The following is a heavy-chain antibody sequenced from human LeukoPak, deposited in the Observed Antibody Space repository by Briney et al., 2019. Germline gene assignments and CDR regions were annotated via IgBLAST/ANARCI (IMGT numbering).Heavy chain of an antibody. CDR1: GFTFSSYA. V-gene: IGHV3-30*04. CDR3: TRESLQSNDYGDYYDY. D-gene: IGHD4-17*01. J-gene: IGHJ4*02. Sequence: GGSLRLSCAASGFTFSSYAMHWVRQAPGKGLEWVAVISYDGSNKYYADSVKGRFTISRDNSKNTLYLQMNSLRAEDTAVYYCTRESLQSNDYGDYYDYWGQGTLVTVSS. CDR2: ISYDGSNK.